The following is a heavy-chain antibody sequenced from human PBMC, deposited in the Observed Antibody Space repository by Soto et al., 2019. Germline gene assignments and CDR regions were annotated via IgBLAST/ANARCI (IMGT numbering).Heavy chain of an antibody. D-gene: IGHD6-19*01. V-gene: IGHV4-39*01. CDR3: ARATYSSGWYVDY. J-gene: IGHJ4*02. CDR1: GGSISSSSYY. CDR2: IYYSGST. Sequence: QLQLQESGPGLVKPSETLSLTCTVSGGSISSSSYYWGWIRQPPGKGLEWIGSIYYSGSTYYNPSLKSTVTISVDTSKNQFSLKLISVTAADSAVYYCARATYSSGWYVDYWGQGTLVTVSS.